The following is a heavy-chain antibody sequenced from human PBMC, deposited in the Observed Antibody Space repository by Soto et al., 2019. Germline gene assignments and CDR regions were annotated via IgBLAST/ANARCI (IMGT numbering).Heavy chain of an antibody. Sequence: LRLSCAASGFTFDNYAMHWVRQAPGKGLEWVSGISWNSNTIAYADSVKGRFTISRDNAKNSLYLQMNSLRAEDTAFYYCAKDTGPNWGQGTLVTVSS. CDR1: GFTFDNYA. CDR2: ISWNSNTI. CDR3: AKDTGPN. V-gene: IGHV3-9*01. J-gene: IGHJ4*02.